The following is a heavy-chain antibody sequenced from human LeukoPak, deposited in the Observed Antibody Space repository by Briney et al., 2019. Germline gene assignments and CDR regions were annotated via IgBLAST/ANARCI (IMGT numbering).Heavy chain of an antibody. V-gene: IGHV4-34*01. CDR3: ARVRIAAAGRGGYMDV. CDR1: GGSFSGYY. D-gene: IGHD6-13*01. CDR2: INHSGST. J-gene: IGHJ6*03. Sequence: SETLSLTCAVYGGSFSGYYWSWIGQPPGKGLEWIGEINHSGSTNYNPSLKSRVTISVDTSKNQFSLKLSSVTAADTAVYYCARVRIAAAGRGGYMDVWGKGTTVTVSS.